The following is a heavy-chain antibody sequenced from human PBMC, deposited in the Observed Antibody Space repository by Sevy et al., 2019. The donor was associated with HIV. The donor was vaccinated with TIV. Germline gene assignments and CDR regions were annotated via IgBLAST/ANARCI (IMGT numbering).Heavy chain of an antibody. Sequence: GGSLRLSCAASGFTFSSYAMNWVRQAPGKGLEWVSSINAISSNIYYADPVKGRFTSSRDNADNSLYLQMNSVRAEDTAVYYCARDLFGGGNAVYCYWGQGTLVTVSS. CDR2: INAISSNI. CDR3: ARDLFGGGNAVYCY. D-gene: IGHD2-21*01. CDR1: GFTFSSYA. V-gene: IGHV3-21*01. J-gene: IGHJ4*02.